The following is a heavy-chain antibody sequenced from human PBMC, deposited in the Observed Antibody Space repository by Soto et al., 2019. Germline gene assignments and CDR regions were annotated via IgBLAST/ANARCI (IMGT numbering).Heavy chain of an antibody. D-gene: IGHD5-18*01. CDR3: AGMVGYSYGSRYYYYGMDV. Sequence: GGSLRLSCAASGFTFSSYWMSWVRQAPGKGLEWVANIKQDGSEKYYVDSVKGRFTISRDNAKNSLYLQMNSLRAEDTAVYYCAGMVGYSYGSRYYYYGMDVWGQGTTVTVSS. J-gene: IGHJ6*02. V-gene: IGHV3-7*05. CDR1: GFTFSSYW. CDR2: IKQDGSEK.